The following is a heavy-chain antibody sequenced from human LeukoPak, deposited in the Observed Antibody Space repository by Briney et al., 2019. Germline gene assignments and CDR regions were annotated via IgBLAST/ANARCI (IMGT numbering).Heavy chain of an antibody. J-gene: IGHJ4*02. Sequence: PSETLSLTCTVSGGSISSDGYYWSWIRQPPGKGPEWIGHIQHTGGTHYNSSLKSRVTISADRSKNQFSLKLNSVTAADTAVYYCARDMGDYYDSSGYPNWGQGTLVTVSS. CDR3: ARDMGDYYDSSGYPN. D-gene: IGHD3-22*01. CDR2: IQHTGGT. CDR1: GGSISSDGYY. V-gene: IGHV4-30-2*01.